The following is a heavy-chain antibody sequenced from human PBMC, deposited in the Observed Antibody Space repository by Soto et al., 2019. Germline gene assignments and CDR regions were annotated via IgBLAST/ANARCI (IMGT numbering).Heavy chain of an antibody. CDR2: IIPIFGTA. J-gene: IGHJ6*02. D-gene: IGHD3-3*01. Sequence: QVQLVQSGAEVKKPGSSVKVSCKASGGTFSSYAISWVRQAPGQGLEWMGGIIPIFGTANYAQKFQGRVTITADESTSTAYMELSSLRSEDTAVYYCATVFRLLEWSPVYGMDVWGQGTTVTV. CDR3: ATVFRLLEWSPVYGMDV. V-gene: IGHV1-69*01. CDR1: GGTFSSYA.